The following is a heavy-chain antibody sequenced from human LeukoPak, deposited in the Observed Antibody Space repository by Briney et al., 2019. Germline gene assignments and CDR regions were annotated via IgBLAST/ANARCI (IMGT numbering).Heavy chain of an antibody. V-gene: IGHV3-23*01. Sequence: GGSLRLSCAASGFTFSSHNMNWVRQAPGKGLEWVSAISGSGGSTYYADSVKGRFTISRDNSKNTLYLQMNSLRAEDTAVYYCAKDRQAGAFDIWGQGTMVTVSS. CDR3: AKDRQAGAFDI. CDR2: ISGSGGST. CDR1: GFTFSSHN. J-gene: IGHJ3*02.